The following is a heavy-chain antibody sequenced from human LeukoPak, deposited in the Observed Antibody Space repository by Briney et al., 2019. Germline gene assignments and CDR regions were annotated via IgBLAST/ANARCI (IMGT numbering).Heavy chain of an antibody. D-gene: IGHD6-25*01. CDR3: AISIQAAAILAFDY. J-gene: IGHJ4*02. Sequence: ASVKVSCKAPGNTFAGHNIHWMRQAPGQGLELMGWINPDRGGTDYARQFQGRVTMTSDTSIRAAYMELSSLVSEDSAVYFCAISIQAAAILAFDYWGQGTLVTVSS. CDR1: GNTFAGHN. V-gene: IGHV1-2*02. CDR2: INPDRGGT.